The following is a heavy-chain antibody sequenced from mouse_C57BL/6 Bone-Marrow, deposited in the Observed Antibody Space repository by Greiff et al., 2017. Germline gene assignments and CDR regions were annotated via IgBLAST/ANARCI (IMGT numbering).Heavy chain of an antibody. V-gene: IGHV1-59*01. CDR2: IDPSDSYT. J-gene: IGHJ1*03. D-gene: IGHD1-1*01. Sequence: VQLQQPGAELVRPGTSVKLSCKASGYTFTSYWMHWVKQRPGQGLEWIGVIDPSDSYTNYNQKFKGKATLTVDTSSSTAYMQLRSLTSEDSAVYYCAREGPHDGSKRYFDVWGTGTTVTVSS. CDR3: AREGPHDGSKRYFDV. CDR1: GYTFTSYW.